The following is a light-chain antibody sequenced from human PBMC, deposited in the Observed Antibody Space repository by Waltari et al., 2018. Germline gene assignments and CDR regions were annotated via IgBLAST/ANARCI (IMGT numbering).Light chain of an antibody. CDR1: QSVSSN. Sequence: EIVMTQSPATLSVSPGERATLSCRASQSVSSNLAWYQQKPGQAPRLLIYGASTRATGIPARFSGSGSGTEFTLTISSLQSGDFAVYYCQHYNNRPPLTFGGGTKVEIK. V-gene: IGKV3-15*01. CDR3: QHYNNRPPLT. J-gene: IGKJ4*01. CDR2: GAS.